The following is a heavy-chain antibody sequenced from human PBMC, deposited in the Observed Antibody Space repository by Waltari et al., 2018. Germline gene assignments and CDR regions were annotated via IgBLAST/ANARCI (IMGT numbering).Heavy chain of an antibody. CDR3: ARGLTYGVPFEN. V-gene: IGHV4-4*07. D-gene: IGHD2-8*01. J-gene: IGHJ4*02. CDR2: IYSSGTT. Sequence: QLQLQASGPGLVKPSETLSLTCSVSGRSINTYYWSWIRQSAGKGLEWIGRIYSSGTTNYNPSLKSRVTMSVDTSKNQFSLKLTSVTAADTALYYCARGLTYGVPFENWGQGTLVTVSS. CDR1: GRSINTYY.